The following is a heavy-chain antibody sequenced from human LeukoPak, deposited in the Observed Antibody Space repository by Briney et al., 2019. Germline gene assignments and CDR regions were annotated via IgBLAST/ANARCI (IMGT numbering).Heavy chain of an antibody. Sequence: GGSLRLSCAASGFTFDDYAMHWVRQAPGKGLEWVSLISWDGGSTYYADSVKGRFTISRDNSKNSLYLQMDSLRAEDTALYYCAKDVGSGSYYKGNWFDPWGQGTLVTVSS. CDR1: GFTFDDYA. CDR2: ISWDGGST. V-gene: IGHV3-43D*04. D-gene: IGHD3-10*01. J-gene: IGHJ5*02. CDR3: AKDVGSGSYYKGNWFDP.